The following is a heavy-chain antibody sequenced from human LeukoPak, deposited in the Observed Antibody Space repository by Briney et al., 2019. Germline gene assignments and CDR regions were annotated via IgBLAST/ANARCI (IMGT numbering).Heavy chain of an antibody. V-gene: IGHV1-69*13. J-gene: IGHJ4*02. CDR3: VRGGYYYDSSGYYCFDY. Sequence: ASVKVSCKASGGTFSSYAISWVRQAPGQGLEWMGGIIPIFGTANYAQKFQGRVTITADESTSTAYMELSSLRSEDTAVYYCVRGGYYYDSSGYYCFDYWGQGTLVTVSS. D-gene: IGHD3-22*01. CDR1: GGTFSSYA. CDR2: IIPIFGTA.